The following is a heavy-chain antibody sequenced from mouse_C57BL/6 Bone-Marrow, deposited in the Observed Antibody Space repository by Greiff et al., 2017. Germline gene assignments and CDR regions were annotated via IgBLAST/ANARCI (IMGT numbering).Heavy chain of an antibody. CDR1: YTFSRRVH. CDR2: GPGLEWIG. CDR3: SEDSEVDDCARKGHSKVY. Sequence: QVQLQQSGPELARPWASVKISCPAFYTFSRRVHFAIRDTNYWMQWVKQRPGPGLEWIGAIYPGNGDTSYNQKFKGKATLTADKTSSTAYMRLSRLKSEDSEVDDCARKGHSKVYWGQGTTRTVSS. D-gene: IGHD2-5*01. J-gene: IGHJ2*01. V-gene: IGHV1-87*01.